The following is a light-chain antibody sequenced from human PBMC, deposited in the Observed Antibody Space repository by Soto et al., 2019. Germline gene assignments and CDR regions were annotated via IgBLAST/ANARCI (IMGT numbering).Light chain of an antibody. CDR2: AAS. CDR1: QDISNN. Sequence: DIHMTQSPSSLSASGGDRVTITCRASQDISNNLAWYQQKPGKAPQCLIYAASALQPGVPSRFSGSGSGTYFTLTISSLQPEDVATYLCQSYNRVPLTLGGGTKV. V-gene: IGKV1-27*01. CDR3: QSYNRVPLT. J-gene: IGKJ4*01.